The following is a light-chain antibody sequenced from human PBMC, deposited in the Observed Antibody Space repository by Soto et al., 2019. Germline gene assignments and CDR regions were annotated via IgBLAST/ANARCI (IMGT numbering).Light chain of an antibody. J-gene: IGLJ3*02. CDR3: SSYTTSTTGV. CDR2: DVS. V-gene: IGLV2-14*01. Sequence: QSALTQPASVSGSPGQSITISCTGTSSDVGAYNYVSWFQQHPGKAPRLIIYDVSSRPSGVSNRFSGSKSGNTASLTISGLQAEDEADYYCSSYTTSTTGVFGGGTKLTVL. CDR1: SSDVGAYNY.